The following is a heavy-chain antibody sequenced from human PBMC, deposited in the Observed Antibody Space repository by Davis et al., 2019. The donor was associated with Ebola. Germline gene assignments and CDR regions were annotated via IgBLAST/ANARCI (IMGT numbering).Heavy chain of an antibody. D-gene: IGHD6-13*01. CDR1: GCSISSFY. J-gene: IGHJ5*02. V-gene: IGHV4-59*01. CDR2: IYYSGST. CDR3: ARLLYSSSWYPWFDP. Sequence: SETLSLTCTVPGCSISSFYWSWIRQPPGKGLEWIGYIYYSGSTNYNPSLKSRVTISVDTSKNQFSLKLSSVTAADTAVYYCARLLYSSSWYPWFDPWGQGTLVTVSS.